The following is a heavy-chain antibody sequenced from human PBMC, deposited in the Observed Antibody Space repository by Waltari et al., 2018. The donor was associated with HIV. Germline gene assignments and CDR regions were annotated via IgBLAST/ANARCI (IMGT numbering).Heavy chain of an antibody. J-gene: IGHJ4*02. V-gene: IGHV4-4*02. D-gene: IGHD3-3*01. CDR1: GYSISANNW. CDR3: ARGAYYDFWNGLVDYFDA. Sequence: SGPGLVKPSGTLSLTCAVSGYSISANNWWTWVRQSPGKGLEWIGEIDHRGRTNFNPSLKSRVTFSVDKSKKQFSLRLTSVSAADTAVYYCARGAYYDFWNGLVDYFDAWGQGRLVAVSS. CDR2: IDHRGRT.